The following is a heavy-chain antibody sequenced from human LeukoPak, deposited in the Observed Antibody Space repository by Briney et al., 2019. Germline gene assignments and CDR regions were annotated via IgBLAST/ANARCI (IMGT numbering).Heavy chain of an antibody. V-gene: IGHV1-24*01. CDR2: FDPEDGET. CDR3: ATGLISSSSWYVSGFDI. Sequence: GASVTVSCKVSGYTLTELSMHWVRQAPGKGLEWMGGFDPEDGETIYAQKFQGRVTMTEDTSTDTAYMELSSLRSEDTAVYYCATGLISSSSWYVSGFDIWGQGTMVTVSS. J-gene: IGHJ3*02. D-gene: IGHD6-13*01. CDR1: GYTLTELS.